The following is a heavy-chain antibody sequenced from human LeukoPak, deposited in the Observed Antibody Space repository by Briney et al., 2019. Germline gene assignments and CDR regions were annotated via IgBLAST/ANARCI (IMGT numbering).Heavy chain of an antibody. CDR1: GGSVSSGSYY. V-gene: IGHV4-61*01. CDR3: AREGRLGYYDSSGYYYFDY. CDR2: IYYSGST. D-gene: IGHD3-22*01. J-gene: IGHJ4*02. Sequence: SETLSLTCTVSGGSVSSGSYYWSWIRQPPGKGLEWIGYIYYSGSTNYSPSLKSRVTISVDTSKNQFSLKLSSVTAADTAVYYCAREGRLGYYDSSGYYYFDYWGQGTLVTVSS.